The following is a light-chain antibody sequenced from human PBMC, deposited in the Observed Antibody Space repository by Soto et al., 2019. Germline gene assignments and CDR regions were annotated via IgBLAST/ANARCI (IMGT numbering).Light chain of an antibody. CDR1: SSNIGAGYD. Sequence: QSVLTQPPSVSGAPGQRVTISCTGSSSNIGAGYDVHWYQQLPGTAPKLLIYGSSNRPSGVPDRFSGSKSGTSASLAIIGLQAEDEADYYCQSYDSSLSAYVFGTGTKLTVL. CDR3: QSYDSSLSAYV. CDR2: GSS. J-gene: IGLJ1*01. V-gene: IGLV1-40*01.